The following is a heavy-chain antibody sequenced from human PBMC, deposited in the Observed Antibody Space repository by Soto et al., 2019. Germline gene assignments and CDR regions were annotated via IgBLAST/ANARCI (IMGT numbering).Heavy chain of an antibody. CDR3: AKRPLTAAGFDY. Sequence: VQLLESGGGLVQPGGSLRLSCAASGFTFSNYAMTWVRQAPGKGLEWVSVITGSGGGTYFVDSVKGRFTLSRDNSKNTVYLQMNSLRAEDTAVYYCAKRPLTAAGFDYWGQGTLVTVSS. V-gene: IGHV3-23*01. D-gene: IGHD6-13*01. J-gene: IGHJ4*02. CDR2: ITGSGGGT. CDR1: GFTFSNYA.